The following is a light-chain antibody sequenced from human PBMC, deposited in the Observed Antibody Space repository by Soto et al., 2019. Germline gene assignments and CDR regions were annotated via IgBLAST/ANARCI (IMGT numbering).Light chain of an antibody. J-gene: IGLJ1*01. CDR2: HVS. V-gene: IGLV2-11*01. CDR1: SSDVGAYNY. Sequence: QSALTQPRSVSGSPGQSVTISCTGTSSDVGAYNYVSWYQQHPGKAPKLVIYHVSKRPSGVPDRFSGSKSGNAASLTISGLQAEDEADYYCCTDAGTYKVFGTGTKVTVL. CDR3: CTDAGTYKV.